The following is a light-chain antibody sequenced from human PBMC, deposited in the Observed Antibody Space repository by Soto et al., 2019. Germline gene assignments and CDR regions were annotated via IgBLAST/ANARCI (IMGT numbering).Light chain of an antibody. CDR2: DDD. CDR1: SSNIGNNY. J-gene: IGLJ2*01. CDR3: GTWDSSLSAVV. V-gene: IGLV1-51*01. Sequence: QSVLTQPPSVSAAPGQKVTISCSGSSSNIGNNYVFWYQQLPGTAPKLIIYDDDKRPSGIPDRFSGSESGTSATLGITGLQTGDEADYYCGTWDSSLSAVVFGGGTKLTVL.